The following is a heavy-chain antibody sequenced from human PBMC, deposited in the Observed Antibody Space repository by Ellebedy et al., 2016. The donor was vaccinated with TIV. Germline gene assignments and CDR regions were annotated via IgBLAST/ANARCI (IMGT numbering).Heavy chain of an antibody. Sequence: GESLKISXAASGFTFSSYAMSWVRQAPGKGLEWVSAISGSGGSTYYADSVKGRFTISRDNSKNTLYLQMNSLRAEDTAVYYCAKEVSSWSLGYGMDVWGQGTTVTVSS. CDR3: AKEVSSWSLGYGMDV. CDR2: ISGSGGST. J-gene: IGHJ6*02. CDR1: GFTFSSYA. D-gene: IGHD6-13*01. V-gene: IGHV3-23*01.